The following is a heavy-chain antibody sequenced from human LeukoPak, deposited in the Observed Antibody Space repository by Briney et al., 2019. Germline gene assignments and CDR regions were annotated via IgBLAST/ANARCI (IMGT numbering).Heavy chain of an antibody. V-gene: IGHV3-15*01. CDR3: TTDHEWLPYFDY. J-gene: IGHJ4*02. CDR2: IKSKTDGGTT. CDR1: GFTFSNAW. Sequence: PGGSLRLSCEASGFTFSNAWMSWVRQAPGKGLEWVGRIKSKTDGGTTDYAAPVKGRLTISRDDSKNTLYLQMNSLKTEDTAVYYCTTDHEWLPYFDYWGQGTLVTVSS. D-gene: IGHD3-3*01.